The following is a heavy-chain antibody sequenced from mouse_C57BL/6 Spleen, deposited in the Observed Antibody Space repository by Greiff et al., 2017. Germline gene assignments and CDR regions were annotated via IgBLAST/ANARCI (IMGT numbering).Heavy chain of an antibody. V-gene: IGHV1-72*01. J-gene: IGHJ2*01. D-gene: IGHD1-1*01. CDR3: ARGGTTVVAPFDY. CDR2: IDPNSGGT. Sequence: KESCKASGYTFTSYWMHWVKQRPGRGLEWIGRIDPNSGGTKYNEKFKSKATLTVDKPSSTAYMQLSSLTSEDSAVYYCARGGTTVVAPFDYWGQGTTLTVSS. CDR1: GYTFTSYW.